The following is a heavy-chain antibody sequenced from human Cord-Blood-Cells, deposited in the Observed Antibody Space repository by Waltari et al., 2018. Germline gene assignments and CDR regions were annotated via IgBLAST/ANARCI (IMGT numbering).Heavy chain of an antibody. V-gene: IGHV3-74*01. CDR1: GFTFSSYW. Sequence: EVQLVESGGGLVQPGGSLRLSCAASGFTFSSYWTHWVRQAPGKGLVWVSRINSDGSSTSYADSVNGRFTISRDNAKNTLYLQMNSLRAEDTAVYYCARDHVGATNDYWGQGTLVTVSS. D-gene: IGHD1-26*01. CDR2: INSDGSST. CDR3: ARDHVGATNDY. J-gene: IGHJ4*02.